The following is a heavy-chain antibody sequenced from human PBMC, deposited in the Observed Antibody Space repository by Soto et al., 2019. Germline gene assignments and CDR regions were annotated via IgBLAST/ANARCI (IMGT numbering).Heavy chain of an antibody. CDR2: VLYSGTT. V-gene: IGHV4-39*01. Sequence: PSETLSLTCSVSGGSIISTSYWAWIRQPPGKGLEWIASVLYSGTTYYMPSLKSRVTMSVDTSRNQFSLKLTSVTAADTAVYYCARHVLGSGWGAPLSWFDPWGQGTLVTVSS. D-gene: IGHD3-10*02. CDR1: GGSIISTSY. CDR3: ARHVLGSGWGAPLSWFDP. J-gene: IGHJ5*02.